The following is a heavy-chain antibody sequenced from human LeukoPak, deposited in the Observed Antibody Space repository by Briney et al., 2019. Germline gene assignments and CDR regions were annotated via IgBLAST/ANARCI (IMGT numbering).Heavy chain of an antibody. V-gene: IGHV4-34*01. CDR1: GGSFSGYY. CDR2: INHSGST. J-gene: IGHJ4*02. Sequence: SETLSLTCAVYGGSFSGYYWSWIRQPPGKGLEWIGEINHSGSTNYNPSLRSRVTISVDTSKNQFSLKLSSVTAADTAVYYCARGGCSGGSCYSGRRFAYWGQGTLVTVSS. D-gene: IGHD2-15*01. CDR3: ARGGCSGGSCYSGRRFAY.